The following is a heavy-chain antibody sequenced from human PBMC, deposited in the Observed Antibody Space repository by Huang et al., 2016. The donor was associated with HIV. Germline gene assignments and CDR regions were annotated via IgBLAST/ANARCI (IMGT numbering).Heavy chain of an antibody. CDR2: IRYDGNND. CDR3: VKERGSSRARSSFDF. V-gene: IGHV3-30*02. D-gene: IGHD6-13*01. J-gene: IGHJ3*01. CDR1: GFPFSAYG. Sequence: QVRLVESGGGVVQPGASLTLSCSASGFPFSAYGMGWVRQAPGKGVEWGSFIRYDGNNDYLIGSVKGRFTISRDNSNNTLYLRMNSLRPEDTAVYYCVKERGSSRARSSFDFWGQGTSVIVSS.